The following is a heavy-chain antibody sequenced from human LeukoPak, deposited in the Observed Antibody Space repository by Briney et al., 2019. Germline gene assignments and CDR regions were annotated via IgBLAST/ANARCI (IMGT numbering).Heavy chain of an antibody. CDR1: GFTFSSYG. CDR3: AKVPYCSSTSCYTPFDY. D-gene: IGHD2-2*02. J-gene: IGHJ4*02. CDR2: IRYGGSNK. Sequence: PGGSLRLSCAASGFTFSSYGMHWVRQAPGKGLEWVAFIRYGGSNKYYADSVKGRFTISRDNSKNTLYLQMNSLRAEDTAVYYCAKVPYCSSTSCYTPFDYWGQGTLVTVSS. V-gene: IGHV3-30*02.